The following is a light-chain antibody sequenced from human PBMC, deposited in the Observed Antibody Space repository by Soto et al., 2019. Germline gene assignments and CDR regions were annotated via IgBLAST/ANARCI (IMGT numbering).Light chain of an antibody. CDR2: EVS. V-gene: IGKV2-30*01. CDR1: QSLLFSDGKTF. CDR3: MQGTHWPLT. J-gene: IGKJ4*01. Sequence: DVVLTQSPLSLPVTLGQPASISCRSSQSLLFSDGKTFLTWFHQRPGQAPRRLIYEVSNRDSGVPDRFSGSGSGTDFTLKISRVEAEDVGLYYCMQGTHWPLTVGGGTKVDIK.